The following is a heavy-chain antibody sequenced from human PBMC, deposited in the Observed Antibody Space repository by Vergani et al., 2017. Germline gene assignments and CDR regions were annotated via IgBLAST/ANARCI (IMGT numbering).Heavy chain of an antibody. J-gene: IGHJ4*02. CDR2: IYHSGST. CDR3: ARGPPHYFSSGPPFDY. D-gene: IGHD3-10*01. V-gene: IGHV4-30-2*01. CDR1: GGSISSGGYS. Sequence: QLQLQESGSGLVKPSQTLSLTCAVSGGSISSGGYSWSWIRQPPGKGLEWIGYIYHSGSTYYNPSLKSRVTISVERSKNQFSLKLSSVTAADTSVYYCARGPPHYFSSGPPFDYWGQGTLVTVSS.